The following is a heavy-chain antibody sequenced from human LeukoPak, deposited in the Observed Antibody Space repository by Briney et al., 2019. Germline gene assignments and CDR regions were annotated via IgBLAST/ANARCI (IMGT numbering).Heavy chain of an antibody. J-gene: IGHJ4*02. D-gene: IGHD1-26*01. CDR1: GFTFSSYG. Sequence: GGSLRLSCAASGFTFSSYGMHWVRQAPGKGLEWVAFIRSDGSIKYYADSVKGRFTISRDNSKNTLHLQMNSLRAEDTAVYYCARDRRQWELRGDFDYWGQGTLVTVSS. V-gene: IGHV3-30*02. CDR2: IRSDGSIK. CDR3: ARDRRQWELRGDFDY.